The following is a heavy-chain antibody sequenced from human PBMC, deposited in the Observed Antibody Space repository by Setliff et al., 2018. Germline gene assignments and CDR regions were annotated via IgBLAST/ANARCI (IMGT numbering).Heavy chain of an antibody. CDR3: ARRWNFGPYGSGIHDAFDM. Sequence: SETLSLTCAVYDGSFSDYYWSWIRQPPGKELEWIGEINHSGSTNYKSSLKSRVTISVDTSKNQFSLKLNSVTAADTAVYYCARRWNFGPYGSGIHDAFDMWGQGTMVTVSS. V-gene: IGHV4-34*01. CDR2: INHSGST. D-gene: IGHD3-10*01. J-gene: IGHJ3*02. CDR1: DGSFSDYY.